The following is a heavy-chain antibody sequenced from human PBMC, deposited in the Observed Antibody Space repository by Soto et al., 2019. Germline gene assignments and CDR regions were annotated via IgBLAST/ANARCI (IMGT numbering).Heavy chain of an antibody. Sequence: GESLKISCKGSGYSFTSYWIGWVRQMPGKGLEWMGIIYPGDSDTRYSPSFQGQVTISADKSISTAYLQWSSLKASDTAMYYCARRFSYCGGDCFDAFDIWGQGTMVTVSS. CDR1: GYSFTSYW. V-gene: IGHV5-51*01. CDR3: ARRFSYCGGDCFDAFDI. D-gene: IGHD2-21*01. CDR2: IYPGDSDT. J-gene: IGHJ3*02.